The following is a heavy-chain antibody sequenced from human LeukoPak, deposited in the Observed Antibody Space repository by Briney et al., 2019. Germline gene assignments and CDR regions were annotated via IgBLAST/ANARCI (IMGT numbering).Heavy chain of an antibody. CDR2: INPNSGGT. Sequence: GASVKVSCKTSGYTFTGYYMHWVRQAPGQGLEWMGWINPNSGGTNYAQKFQDRVSVTRDTSISTAYMHLSRLRSDDTAVYYCARSPHILTGENFDYWGQGTLLTVSS. V-gene: IGHV1-2*02. CDR3: ARSPHILTGENFDY. J-gene: IGHJ4*02. D-gene: IGHD3-9*01. CDR1: GYTFTGYY.